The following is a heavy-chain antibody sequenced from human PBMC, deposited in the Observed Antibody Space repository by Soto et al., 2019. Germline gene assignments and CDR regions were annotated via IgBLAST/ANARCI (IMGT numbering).Heavy chain of an antibody. D-gene: IGHD5-12*01. CDR3: ARVKATLYRHYYFDY. CDR1: GGAINSGGYF. Sequence: TLSLTCGVSGGAINSGGYFWSWIRQPPGKGLEWIGSIFYTGRTYSSPSLKSRASMSMDTSKTLFSLRLRSLTAADTDVYFCARVKATLYRHYYFDYWGQGTPVTVSS. J-gene: IGHJ4*02. CDR2: IFYTGRT. V-gene: IGHV4-30-4*08.